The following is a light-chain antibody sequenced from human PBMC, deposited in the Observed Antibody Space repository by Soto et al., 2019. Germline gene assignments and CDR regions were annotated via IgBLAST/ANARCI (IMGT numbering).Light chain of an antibody. Sequence: IQVTQSPSSLSASVGDRVTIACRASQGIRNALAWYQQRPGKAPTLLIYASSNLQVGVPSRFSGSGSGPEFTLTISSLQPEDYATDFCLQDATYPRTLAQRKKLE. CDR2: ASS. V-gene: IGKV1-6*01. CDR3: LQDATYPRT. J-gene: IGKJ1*01. CDR1: QGIRNA.